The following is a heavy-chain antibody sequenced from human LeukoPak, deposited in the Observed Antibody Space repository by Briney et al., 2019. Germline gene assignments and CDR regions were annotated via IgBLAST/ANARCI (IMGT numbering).Heavy chain of an antibody. V-gene: IGHV3-49*04. CDR3: TRRYNYDSSGYYYVRDAFDI. D-gene: IGHD3-22*01. Sequence: HAGGSLRLSCTASGVTFGDYAMSWVRQAPGKGLEWVGFIRSKAYGGTAEYAASVKGRFTISRDDSKSIAYLQMDGLKTEDTAVYYCTRRYNYDSSGYYYVRDAFDIWGQGTMVTVSS. J-gene: IGHJ3*02. CDR2: IRSKAYGGTA. CDR1: GVTFGDYA.